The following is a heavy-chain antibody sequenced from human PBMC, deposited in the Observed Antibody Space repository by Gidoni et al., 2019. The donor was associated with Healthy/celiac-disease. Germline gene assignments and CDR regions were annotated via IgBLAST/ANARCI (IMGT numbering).Heavy chain of an antibody. Sequence: QVQLVQSGAEVKVSCKASNYTFTSYGISWVRQAPGQGLEWMGWISAYNGNTNYAQKLQGRVTMTTDTSTSTAYMELRSLRSDDTAVYYCARDSGSAYYDFWSGLNRRYYFDYWGQGTLVTVSS. CDR3: ARDSGSAYYDFWSGLNRRYYFDY. CDR1: NYTFTSYG. D-gene: IGHD3-3*01. CDR2: ISAYNGNT. V-gene: IGHV1-18*01. J-gene: IGHJ4*02.